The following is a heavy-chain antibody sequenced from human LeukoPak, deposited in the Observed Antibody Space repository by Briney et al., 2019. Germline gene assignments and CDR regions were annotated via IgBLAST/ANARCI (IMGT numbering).Heavy chain of an antibody. Sequence: SETLSLTCSVSGGSINSCYWSWIRQPPGKGLEWIGDIYYTGSTNYNPSLKSRVTMSVDTSKNQFSLKLRSVTAADTAVYYCARHYYGSGSNPFDYWGQGTLVTVSS. D-gene: IGHD3-10*01. V-gene: IGHV4-59*01. CDR2: IYYTGST. CDR3: ARHYYGSGSNPFDY. CDR1: GGSINSCY. J-gene: IGHJ4*02.